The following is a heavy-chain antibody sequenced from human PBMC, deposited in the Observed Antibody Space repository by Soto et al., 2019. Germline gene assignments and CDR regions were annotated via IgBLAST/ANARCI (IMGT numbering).Heavy chain of an antibody. D-gene: IGHD3-9*01. CDR1: GSSVSSSSYY. CDR3: GRLEGLATISYYFDY. J-gene: IGHJ4*02. V-gene: IGHV4-39*01. Sequence: PSETLSLTCTVSGSSVSSSSYYWGWVRQPPGKGLEWIGSVYYSGSTYYNPSLESRVTISVDKSKNQFSLKLMSLSAADTAVYYCGRLEGLATISYYFDYWGQGALVTSPQ. CDR2: VYYSGST.